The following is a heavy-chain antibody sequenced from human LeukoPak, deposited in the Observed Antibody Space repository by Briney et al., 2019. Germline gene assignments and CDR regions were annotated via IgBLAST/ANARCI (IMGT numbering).Heavy chain of an antibody. J-gene: IGHJ4*02. CDR3: ARAEPTYCGGDCFPAVTPVDY. CDR2: ISGSGGST. CDR1: GFTFSSYA. D-gene: IGHD2-21*02. Sequence: HPGGSLRLSCAASGFTFSSYAMSWVRQAPGKGLEWVSAISGSGGSTYYADSVKGRFTISRDNSKNTLYLQMNSLRAEDTAVYYCARAEPTYCGGDCFPAVTPVDYWGQGTLVTVSS. V-gene: IGHV3-23*01.